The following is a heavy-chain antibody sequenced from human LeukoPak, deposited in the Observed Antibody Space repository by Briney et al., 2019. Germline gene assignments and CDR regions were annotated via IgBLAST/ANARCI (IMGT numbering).Heavy chain of an antibody. CDR1: GFTFSSYS. Sequence: GGSLRLSCAASGFTFSSYSMNWVRQAPGKGLEWVSSISSSSSYIYYADSVKGRFTISRDNAKNSLYLQMNSLRAEDTAVYYCARDPYLGRYKLGAFDIWGQGTMVTVSS. J-gene: IGHJ3*02. CDR3: ARDPYLGRYKLGAFDI. CDR2: ISSSSSYI. D-gene: IGHD5-24*01. V-gene: IGHV3-21*01.